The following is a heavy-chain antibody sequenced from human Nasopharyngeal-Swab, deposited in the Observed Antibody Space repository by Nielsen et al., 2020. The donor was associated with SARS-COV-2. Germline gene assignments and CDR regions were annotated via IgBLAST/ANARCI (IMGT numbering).Heavy chain of an antibody. CDR2: IGNSGAGT. CDR1: GFTFSSYM. D-gene: IGHD6-19*01. CDR3: AKSAVAGTERIWYLYYHIDV. Sequence: GESLKISCEASGFTFSSYMMTWVRQTAGKRPEWVASIGNSGAGTYHADSVKGRFTISRDNFKNTLYLEMKYLRAEDTAVYFCAKSAVAGTERIWYLYYHIDVWGKGTSVTVSS. V-gene: IGHV3-23*01. J-gene: IGHJ6*03.